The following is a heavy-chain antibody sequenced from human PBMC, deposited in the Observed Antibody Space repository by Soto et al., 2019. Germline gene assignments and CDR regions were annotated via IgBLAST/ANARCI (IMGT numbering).Heavy chain of an antibody. J-gene: IGHJ4*02. Sequence: QVQLVQSGAEVKKPGASVKVSCKASGYTFTSYGISWVRQAPGQGLEWMGWISAYNGNTNYAQKLQGRVTMTTDTSXXXXXXXXXXXXXXXXXXXXXXRDXPPLGYWGQGTLVTVSS. CDR2: ISAYNGNT. V-gene: IGHV1-18*01. CDR1: GYTFTSYG. CDR3: XRDXPPLGY.